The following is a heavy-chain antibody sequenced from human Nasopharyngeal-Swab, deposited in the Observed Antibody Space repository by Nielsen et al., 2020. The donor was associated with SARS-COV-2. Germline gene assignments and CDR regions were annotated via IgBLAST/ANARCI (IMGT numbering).Heavy chain of an antibody. CDR3: ARVAGLIAAAGDY. Sequence: WIRQPPGKGLEWVSSISSSSSYIYYADSVKGRFTISRGNAKNSLYLQMNSLRAEDTAVYYCARVAGLIAAAGDYWGQGTLVTVSS. D-gene: IGHD6-13*01. V-gene: IGHV3-21*03. CDR2: ISSSSSYI. J-gene: IGHJ4*02.